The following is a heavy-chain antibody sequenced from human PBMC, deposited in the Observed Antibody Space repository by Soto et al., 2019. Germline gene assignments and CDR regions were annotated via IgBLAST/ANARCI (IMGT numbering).Heavy chain of an antibody. CDR1: GFTFSNAW. J-gene: IGHJ5*02. CDR2: IKSKTDGGTT. D-gene: IGHD2-2*01. CDR3: TTDPALLVPAARDWNWFDP. Sequence: GEYLRLSCAASGFTFSNAWMSWVRQAPGKGLEWVGRIKSKTDGGTTDYAAPVKGRFTISRDDSKNTLYLQMNSLKTEDTAVYYCTTDPALLVPAARDWNWFDPWGQGTLVTVSS. V-gene: IGHV3-15*01.